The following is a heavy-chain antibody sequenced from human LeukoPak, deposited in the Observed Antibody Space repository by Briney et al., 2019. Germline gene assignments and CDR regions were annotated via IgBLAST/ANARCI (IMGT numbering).Heavy chain of an antibody. D-gene: IGHD2-21*02. J-gene: IGHJ5*02. Sequence: GGSLKLSCAASGFTLSGSTIHWVRQASGKGLEWVGRFRSKASRDATAYAASVKGRFTISRDDSKNTAYLQMNSLKTEDTAVYYCTRQEDFTYCGDDCNNWIDPWGQGTLVTVSS. V-gene: IGHV3-73*01. CDR3: TRQEDFTYCGDDCNNWIDP. CDR2: FRSKASRDAT. CDR1: GFTLSGST.